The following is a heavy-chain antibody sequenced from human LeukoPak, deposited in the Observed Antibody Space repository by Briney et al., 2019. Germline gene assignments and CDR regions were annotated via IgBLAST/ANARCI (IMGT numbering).Heavy chain of an antibody. Sequence: GASVKVSCKASGYTFTSYGISWVRQAPGQGLEWMGWISAYNGNTNYAQKLQGRVTMTTDTSPSKAYMELRSLRSDDTAVYYCARDLNPRRVVVIAIRGPRADNWFDPWGQGTLVTVSS. V-gene: IGHV1-18*01. J-gene: IGHJ5*02. CDR1: GYTFTSYG. D-gene: IGHD2-21*01. CDR3: ARDLNPRRVVVIAIRGPRADNWFDP. CDR2: ISAYNGNT.